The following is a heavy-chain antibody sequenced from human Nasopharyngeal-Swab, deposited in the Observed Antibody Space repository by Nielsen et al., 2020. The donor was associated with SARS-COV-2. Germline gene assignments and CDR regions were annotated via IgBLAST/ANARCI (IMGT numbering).Heavy chain of an antibody. CDR1: GFTFSNSW. CDR3: VRGRWDIGSDY. V-gene: IGHV3-74*01. Sequence: GESLKISSAASGFTFSNSWLHWVRQAPGKGLVWVSRSNSDGSSTTYADSVQGRFAISRDNAKNTLYLEMSSLRAEDSGVYYCVRGRWDIGSDYWGRGTQVTVSS. D-gene: IGHD1-26*01. J-gene: IGHJ4*02. CDR2: SNSDGSST.